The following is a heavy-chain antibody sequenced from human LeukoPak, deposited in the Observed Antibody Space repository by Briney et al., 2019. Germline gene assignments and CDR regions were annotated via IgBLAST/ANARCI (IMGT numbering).Heavy chain of an antibody. CDR3: ARSYYDFWSEDYYGMDV. J-gene: IGHJ6*02. D-gene: IGHD3-3*01. V-gene: IGHV4-59*01. CDR2: IYYSGST. Sequence: SETLSLTCTVSGGSISSYYWSWIRQPPGKGLEWIGYIYYSGSTNYNPSPKSRVTISVDTSKNQFSLKLSSVTAADTAVYYCARSYYDFWSEDYYGMDVWGQGTTVTVSS. CDR1: GGSISSYY.